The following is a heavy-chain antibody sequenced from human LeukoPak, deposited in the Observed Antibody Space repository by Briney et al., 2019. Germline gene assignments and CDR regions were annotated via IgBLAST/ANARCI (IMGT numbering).Heavy chain of an antibody. CDR1: GFVFSNHV. CDR2: ISYDGSGK. D-gene: IGHD3-16*01. V-gene: IGHV3-30*04. J-gene: IGHJ6*02. CDR3: ARGLWGVAVAGAGKDV. Sequence: PGKSLRLSCVGAGFVFSNHVTHWVRQAPGQGLEWVSMISYDGSGKHYADSVGGRLTISRDNSKNTVYLQMDSLTAEDTAIYYCARGLWGVAVAGAGKDVWGQGTTVTVSS.